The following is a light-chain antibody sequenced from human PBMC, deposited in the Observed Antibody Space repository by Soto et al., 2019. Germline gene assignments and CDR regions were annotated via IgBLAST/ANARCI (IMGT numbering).Light chain of an antibody. CDR2: AVS. J-gene: IGKJ4*01. Sequence: EIVMTQSPATLSVSPGERATLSCRASQSVNSNLAWYQQKPGQGPRLLIYAVSTRATGIPARFSGSGSGTDFTLTISSLQSEDFALYYCQQYNKWPPLTFGGGTKVEIK. CDR3: QQYNKWPPLT. CDR1: QSVNSN. V-gene: IGKV3-15*01.